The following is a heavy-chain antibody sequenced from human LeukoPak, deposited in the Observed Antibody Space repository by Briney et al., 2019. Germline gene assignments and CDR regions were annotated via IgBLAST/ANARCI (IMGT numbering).Heavy chain of an antibody. Sequence: SGTLSLTCTVSGGSVSSGSYYWTWIRQPPGKGLEWIGYFYSSGSTNYHPSLKSRVTISADTSKNQFSLKLSSVTAADTAMYYCATVLYYDSSGYERWGQGTLVTVSS. CDR3: ATVLYYDSSGYER. CDR1: GGSVSSGSYY. V-gene: IGHV4-61*01. CDR2: FYSSGST. J-gene: IGHJ4*02. D-gene: IGHD3-22*01.